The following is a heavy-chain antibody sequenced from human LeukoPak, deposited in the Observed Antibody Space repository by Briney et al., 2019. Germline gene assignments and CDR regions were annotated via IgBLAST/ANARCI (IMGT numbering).Heavy chain of an antibody. Sequence: SETLSLTCAVSGYSISGGYYWGWIRQPPGKGLEWIGSIYHSGSTYYNPSVKSRVTISVDTSKNQFSLKLSSVTAADTAAYYCARDGEFRYCSSTSCHAPYYYGSGSSAFDIWGQGTMVTVSS. CDR1: GYSISGGYY. J-gene: IGHJ3*02. CDR3: ARDGEFRYCSSTSCHAPYYYGSGSSAFDI. D-gene: IGHD2-2*01. CDR2: IYHSGST. V-gene: IGHV4-38-2*02.